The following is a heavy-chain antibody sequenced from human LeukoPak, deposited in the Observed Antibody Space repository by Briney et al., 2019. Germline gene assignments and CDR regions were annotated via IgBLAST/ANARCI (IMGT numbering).Heavy chain of an antibody. CDR3: TRNPDGRNWFDP. CDR2: INGEESST. V-gene: IGHV3-74*01. J-gene: IGHJ5*02. Sequence: PGGSLRLSCAASGFTLRNQWMHWVRQAPGKGLVWVSHINGEESSTSYADSVKGRFTISRDNAKNTLYLQMNSLRVEDTAMYYCTRNPDGRNWFDPWGQGTLVTVSS. CDR1: GFTLRNQW. D-gene: IGHD1-14*01.